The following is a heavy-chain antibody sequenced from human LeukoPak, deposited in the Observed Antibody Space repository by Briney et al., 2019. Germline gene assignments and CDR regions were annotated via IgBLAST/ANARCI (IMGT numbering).Heavy chain of an antibody. CDR2: IYYSGST. CDR3: ARFPWELLAFDI. Sequence: SETLSLTCAVYGGSFSGYYWSWIRQPPGKGLEWIGSIYYSGSTYYNPSLKSRVTISVDTSKNQFSLKLSSVTAADTAVYYCARFPWELLAFDIWGQGTMVTVSS. D-gene: IGHD1-26*01. V-gene: IGHV4-34*01. J-gene: IGHJ3*02. CDR1: GGSFSGYY.